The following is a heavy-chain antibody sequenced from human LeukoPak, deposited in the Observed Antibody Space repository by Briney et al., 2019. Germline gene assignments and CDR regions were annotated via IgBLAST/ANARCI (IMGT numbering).Heavy chain of an antibody. Sequence: GGSLRLSCAASGFTFRSYWMSWVRQAPGRGLEWVANIKQDGSEKYYVDSVKGRFTISRDNAKNSLYLQMNSLRAEDTAVYYCAREPDCSGGSCYMPAEFDPWGQGTLVTVSS. D-gene: IGHD2-15*01. CDR3: AREPDCSGGSCYMPAEFDP. CDR1: GFTFRSYW. J-gene: IGHJ5*02. CDR2: IKQDGSEK. V-gene: IGHV3-7*01.